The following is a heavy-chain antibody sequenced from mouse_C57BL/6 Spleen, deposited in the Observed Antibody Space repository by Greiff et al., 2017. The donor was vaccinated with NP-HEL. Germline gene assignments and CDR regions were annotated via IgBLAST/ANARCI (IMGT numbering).Heavy chain of an antibody. D-gene: IGHD2-3*01. Sequence: EVKLVESGGDLVKPGGSLKLSCAASGFTFSSYGMSWVRQTPDKRLEWVATISSGGSYTYYPDSVKGRFTISRDNAKNTLYLQMSSLKSEDTAMYYCARGDGYDYWGQGTTLTVSS. CDR1: GFTFSSYG. V-gene: IGHV5-6*01. J-gene: IGHJ2*01. CDR2: ISSGGSYT. CDR3: ARGDGYDY.